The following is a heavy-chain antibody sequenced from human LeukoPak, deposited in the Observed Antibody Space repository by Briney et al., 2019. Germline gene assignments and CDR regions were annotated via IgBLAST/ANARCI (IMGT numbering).Heavy chain of an antibody. CDR2: IYYSGST. J-gene: IGHJ4*02. Sequence: PSQTLSLTCTVSGGSISSGDYYWSWIRQHPGKGLEWIGYIYYSGSTYYNPSLKSRITISVDTSKNQFSLKLSSVTAADTAVYYCARVAGSGPIPHYLDYWGQGTLVTVSS. CDR1: GGSISSGDYY. D-gene: IGHD3-10*01. V-gene: IGHV4-31*03. CDR3: ARVAGSGPIPHYLDY.